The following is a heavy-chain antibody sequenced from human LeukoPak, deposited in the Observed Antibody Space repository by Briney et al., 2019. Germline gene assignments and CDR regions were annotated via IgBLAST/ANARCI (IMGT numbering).Heavy chain of an antibody. CDR3: AKDGGLWVSAHWGDS. J-gene: IGHJ4*02. Sequence: PGGSLRLSCTASGFTFSSYTMTWVRQAPGKGLKWVSTITTGDGNTYYADSVKGRFTVPRDDSKNTLYLQMNSLRADDTAVYYCAKDGGLWVSAHWGDSWGRGTLVTVSS. CDR1: GFTFSSYT. D-gene: IGHD7-27*01. CDR2: ITTGDGNT. V-gene: IGHV3-23*01.